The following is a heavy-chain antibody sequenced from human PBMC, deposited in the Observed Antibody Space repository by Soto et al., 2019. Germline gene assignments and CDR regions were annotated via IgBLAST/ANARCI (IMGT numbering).Heavy chain of an antibody. J-gene: IGHJ4*02. CDR1: GYTFTSYD. Sequence: QVQLVQSGAEVKKPGASVKVSCKASGYTFTSYDINWVRQATVQGLEWMGWMNPNSGNTGYAQKFQGGVIMTTHTSILTAYMHLSTLSSKDTAVFFCAREQSYGYAVYWGQGTRVTVSS. D-gene: IGHD5-18*01. CDR2: MNPNSGNT. CDR3: AREQSYGYAVY. V-gene: IGHV1-8*01.